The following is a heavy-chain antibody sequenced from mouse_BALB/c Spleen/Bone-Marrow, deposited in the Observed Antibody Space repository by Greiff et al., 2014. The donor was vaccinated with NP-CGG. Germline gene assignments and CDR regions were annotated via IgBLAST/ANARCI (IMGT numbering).Heavy chain of an antibody. J-gene: IGHJ4*01. CDR1: GFNIKDTY. CDR3: AQGYDWAMDY. D-gene: IGHD2-14*01. V-gene: IGHV14-3*02. CDR2: IDPANGNT. Sequence: EVQLQQSGAEPGKPGASVKLSCTASGFNIKDTYMHWVKQRPEQGLEWIGRIDPANGNTKYDPKFQGKATITADTSSNTAYLQLDSLTSEDTAVYYCAQGYDWAMDYWGQGTSVTVSS.